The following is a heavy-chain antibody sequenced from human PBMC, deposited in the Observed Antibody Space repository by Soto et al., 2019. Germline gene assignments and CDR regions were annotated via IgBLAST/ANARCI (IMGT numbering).Heavy chain of an antibody. CDR3: ATSLATVRDNWFDP. J-gene: IGHJ5*02. Sequence: ASVKVSCKASGYTFTSYAMHWVRQAPGQRLEWMGWINAGNGNTKYSQKFQDRVTITRDTSASTAYMELSSLRSEDTAVYYCATSLATVRDNWFDPWGQGTLVTVSS. D-gene: IGHD4-17*01. V-gene: IGHV1-3*01. CDR1: GYTFTSYA. CDR2: INAGNGNT.